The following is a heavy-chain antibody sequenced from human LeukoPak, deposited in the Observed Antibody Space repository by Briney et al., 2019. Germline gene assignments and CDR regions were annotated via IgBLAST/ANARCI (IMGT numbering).Heavy chain of an antibody. CDR3: ATVGYSGYDWEPGFDY. CDR2: IWYDGSNK. V-gene: IGHV3-33*01. J-gene: IGHJ4*02. D-gene: IGHD5-12*01. Sequence: GGSLRLSCAASGFTFSSYGMHWVRQAPGKGLEWVAVIWYDGSNKYYADSVKGRFTISRDNSKNTLYLQMNSLRAEDTAVYYCATVGYSGYDWEPGFDYWGQGTLVTVSP. CDR1: GFTFSSYG.